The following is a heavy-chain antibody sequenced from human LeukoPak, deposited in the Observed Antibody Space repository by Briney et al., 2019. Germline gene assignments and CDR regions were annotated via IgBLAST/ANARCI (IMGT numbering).Heavy chain of an antibody. CDR1: GYTFTGYH. CDR2: INPNSGDT. J-gene: IGHJ4*02. Sequence: GASVKVSCKASGYTFTGYHMHWVRQAPGQGLEWMGRINPNSGDTNYAQKFQGRVTMTRDTSISTAYMELSRLRSDDTAVYYCARVTYYYDSSGYYFRIIDYWGQGTLVTVSS. V-gene: IGHV1-2*06. CDR3: ARVTYYYDSSGYYFRIIDY. D-gene: IGHD3-22*01.